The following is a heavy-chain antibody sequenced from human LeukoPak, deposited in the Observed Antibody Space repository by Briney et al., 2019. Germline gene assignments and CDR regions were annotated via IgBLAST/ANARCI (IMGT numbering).Heavy chain of an antibody. V-gene: IGHV3-23*01. Sequence: GGSLRLSCAASGFTFTNYAMSWVRQAPGKGLEWVSVLTGDGGTYYADSVKGRFTNSRDDSKNTLFLQMNSLRAEDTALYFCAKKAQYNGNYPLDYWGQGTLVTVSS. J-gene: IGHJ4*02. CDR1: GFTFTNYA. CDR3: AKKAQYNGNYPLDY. CDR2: LTGDGGT. D-gene: IGHD1-26*01.